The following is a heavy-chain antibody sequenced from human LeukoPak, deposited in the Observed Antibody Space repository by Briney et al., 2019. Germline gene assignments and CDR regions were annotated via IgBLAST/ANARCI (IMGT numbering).Heavy chain of an antibody. CDR3: ASGKAYYDFWSGSPLDY. D-gene: IGHD3-3*01. V-gene: IGHV3-30-3*01. CDR2: ISYDGSNK. J-gene: IGHJ4*02. CDR1: GFTFSSYA. Sequence: GGSLRLSCAASGFTFSSYAMHWVRQAPGKGLEWVAVISYDGSNKYYADSVKGRFTISRDNSKNTLYLQMNSLRAEDTAVYYCASGKAYYDFWSGSPLDYWGQGTLVTVSS.